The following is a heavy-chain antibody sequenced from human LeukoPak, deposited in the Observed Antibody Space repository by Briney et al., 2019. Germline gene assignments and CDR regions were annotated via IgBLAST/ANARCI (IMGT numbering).Heavy chain of an antibody. Sequence: GGSLRLSCAASGFMFSSNWMSWVRLAPGRGLEWVANIKEDGTETYYVDSVKGRFTISRDNAKNSLYLQMNSLRVEDTAVYYCAKEGRSLQTYWGQGTLVTVSS. D-gene: IGHD5-24*01. CDR1: GFMFSSNW. CDR2: IKEDGTET. CDR3: AKEGRSLQTY. J-gene: IGHJ4*02. V-gene: IGHV3-7*03.